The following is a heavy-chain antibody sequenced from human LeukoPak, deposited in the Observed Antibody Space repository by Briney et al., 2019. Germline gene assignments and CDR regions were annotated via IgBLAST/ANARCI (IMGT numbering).Heavy chain of an antibody. J-gene: IGHJ5*02. CDR2: ISSSGSTI. V-gene: IGHV3-11*01. CDR1: GFTFSDYY. Sequence: GGSLRLSCAASGFTFSDYYMSWIRQAPGKGLEWVSYISSSGSTIYYTDSVKGRFTISRDNAKNSLYLQMNSLKTEDTAVYYCTCVTMVRGVIKTPWGQGTLVTASS. CDR3: TCVTMVRGVIKTP. D-gene: IGHD3-10*01.